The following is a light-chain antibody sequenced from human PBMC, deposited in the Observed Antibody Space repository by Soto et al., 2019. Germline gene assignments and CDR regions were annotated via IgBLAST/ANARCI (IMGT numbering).Light chain of an antibody. CDR2: GAS. CDR3: QQYGSSPPYN. V-gene: IGKV3-20*01. CDR1: QSVSSY. J-gene: IGKJ2*01. Sequence: EIVLTQSPGTLSLSPGERATLSCRASQSVSSYLAWYQQKPGQAPRLLIYGASSRATGIPDRFSGSGSETDFTLTISRLEPEDFAVYYCQQYGSSPPYNFGQGTNLEIK.